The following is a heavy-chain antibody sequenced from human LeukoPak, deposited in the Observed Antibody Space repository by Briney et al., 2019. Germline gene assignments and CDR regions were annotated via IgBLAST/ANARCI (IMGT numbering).Heavy chain of an antibody. CDR1: GFTFSSYV. CDR2: ISGSGGTT. V-gene: IGHV3-23*01. Sequence: GGSLRLSCAASGFTFSSYVMSWVRQAPGKGLEWVSAISGSGGTTYYTDSVKGRFTISRDNSKSTLYLQMNSLRAEDTAVYYCAKGVAGSERAATLGMDVWGQGATATVSS. CDR3: AKGVAGSERAATLGMDV. J-gene: IGHJ6*02. D-gene: IGHD3-10*01.